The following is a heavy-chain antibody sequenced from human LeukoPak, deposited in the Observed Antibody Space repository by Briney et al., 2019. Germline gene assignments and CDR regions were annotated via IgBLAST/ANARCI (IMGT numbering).Heavy chain of an antibody. J-gene: IGHJ4*02. D-gene: IGHD1-14*01. CDR2: INPNSGGT. Sequence: ASVKVSCKASGYTFTYYYMHWVRQAPGQGLEWMGWINPNSGGTNYTQKFQGRVTMTRDTSISTAYLELNRLTSDDTAVYYCARVLARYGNLDYWGQGILVTVSS. CDR3: ARVLARYGNLDY. CDR1: GYTFTYYY. V-gene: IGHV1-2*02.